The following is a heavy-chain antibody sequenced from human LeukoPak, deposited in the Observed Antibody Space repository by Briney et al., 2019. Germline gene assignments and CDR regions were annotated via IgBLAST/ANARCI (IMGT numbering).Heavy chain of an antibody. Sequence: GGSLRLSCAASGFTFSSYAMSWVRLAPGKGLEWVSAISGSGGSTYYADSVKGRFTISRDNSKNTLYLQMNSLRAEDTAVYYCAKDRIAARPGPYYFDYWGQGTLVTVSS. CDR2: ISGSGGST. D-gene: IGHD6-6*01. CDR1: GFTFSSYA. CDR3: AKDRIAARPGPYYFDY. V-gene: IGHV3-23*01. J-gene: IGHJ4*02.